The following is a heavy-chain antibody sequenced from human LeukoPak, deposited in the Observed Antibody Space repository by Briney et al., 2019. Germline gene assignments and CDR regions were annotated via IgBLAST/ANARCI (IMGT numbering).Heavy chain of an antibody. CDR2: IYTSGST. D-gene: IGHD4-17*01. CDR3: ARGGGYGDYGYVDN. V-gene: IGHV4-4*07. Sequence: SETLSLTCTVSGGSISSHYWSWIRQPAGKGLEWIGRIYTSGSTNYNPSLKSRVTMSVDTSKNPFSLKLSSVTAADTAVYYCARGGGYGDYGYVDNWGQGTLVTVSS. CDR1: GGSISSHY. J-gene: IGHJ4*02.